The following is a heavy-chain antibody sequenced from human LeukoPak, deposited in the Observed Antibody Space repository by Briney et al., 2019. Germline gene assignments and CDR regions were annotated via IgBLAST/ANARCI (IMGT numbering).Heavy chain of an antibody. V-gene: IGHV3-23*01. D-gene: IGHD1-1*01. Sequence: GGSLRLSCAASGFTFSSYAMSWVRQAPGKGLEWVSAISGSGGSTYYADSVKGRFTISRDNSKNMQYLQMNSLRAEDTAVYYCAKGTDYYYYGMDVWGQGTTVTVSS. CDR3: AKGTDYYYYGMDV. J-gene: IGHJ6*02. CDR2: ISGSGGST. CDR1: GFTFSSYA.